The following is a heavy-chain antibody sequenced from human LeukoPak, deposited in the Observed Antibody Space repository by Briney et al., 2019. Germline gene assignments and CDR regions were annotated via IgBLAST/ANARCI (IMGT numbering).Heavy chain of an antibody. J-gene: IGHJ6*03. V-gene: IGHV1-69*06. Sequence: GASVKVSCKASGGTFSSYAISWVRQAPGQGLEWMGGIIPNFGTANYAQKFQGRVTITADKSTSTAYMELSSLRSEDTAVYYCARARTYYYYMDVWGKGTTVTISS. CDR1: GGTFSSYA. CDR3: ARARTYYYYMDV. CDR2: IIPNFGTA.